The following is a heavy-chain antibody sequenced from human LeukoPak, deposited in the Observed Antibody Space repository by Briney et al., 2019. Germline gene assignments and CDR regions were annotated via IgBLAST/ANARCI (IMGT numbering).Heavy chain of an antibody. D-gene: IGHD4-17*01. CDR2: ISAYNGNT. Sequence: GASVKVSYKASGYTFTSYGISWVRQAPGQGLEWMGWISAYNGNTNYAQKFQGRVTMTRDMSTSTVYMELTSLRSEDTAVYYCATNGLTTVTSLFKYWGQGTLVTVSS. V-gene: IGHV1-18*01. CDR1: GYTFTSYG. J-gene: IGHJ4*02. CDR3: ATNGLTTVTSLFKY.